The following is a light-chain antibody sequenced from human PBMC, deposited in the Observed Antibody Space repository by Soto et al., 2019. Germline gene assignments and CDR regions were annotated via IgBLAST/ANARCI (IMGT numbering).Light chain of an antibody. J-gene: IGKJ2*01. CDR3: QQYYNWPPYT. CDR1: QSIDSN. CDR2: GAS. Sequence: EIVMTQSPATLSVSPGERATLSCRASQSIDSNLAWYQQKPGQAPRLLIYGASTRATGIPARFSGSGSETEFTLTISSLQSEDLGVYYCQQYYNWPPYTFGQGTNLDI. V-gene: IGKV3-15*01.